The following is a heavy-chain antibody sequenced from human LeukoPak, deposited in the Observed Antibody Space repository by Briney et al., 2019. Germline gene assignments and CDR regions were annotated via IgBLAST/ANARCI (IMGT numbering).Heavy chain of an antibody. CDR2: IKRDGSGT. D-gene: IGHD2-8*01. CDR1: GFTFSFNS. V-gene: IGHV3-74*01. J-gene: IGHJ6*02. CDR3: ARSNGFALDV. Sequence: GGSLRLSCAASGFTFSFNSMHWVRQGPGKGLVWVARIKRDGSGTTYADFVKGRVTISRDNAKNTLYLQMNSLRAEDTAVYYCARSNGFALDVWGQGTTVTVSS.